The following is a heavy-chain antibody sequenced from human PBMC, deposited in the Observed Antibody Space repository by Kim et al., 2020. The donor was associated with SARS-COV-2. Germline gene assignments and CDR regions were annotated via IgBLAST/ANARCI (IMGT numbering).Heavy chain of an antibody. CDR3: AGGDSYYGMDV. Sequence: KFAQKVQGRVTMTRDTSISTAYMDLSRLRSDDTAVYYCAGGDSYYGMDVWGQGTTVTVS. J-gene: IGHJ6*02. V-gene: IGHV1-2*02.